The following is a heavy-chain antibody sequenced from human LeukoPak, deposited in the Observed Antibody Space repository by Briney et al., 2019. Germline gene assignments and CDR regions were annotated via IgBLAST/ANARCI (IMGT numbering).Heavy chain of an antibody. J-gene: IGHJ4*02. Sequence: ASVKVSCKASGNTFTGYYMHWVRQAPGQGLEWMGWINPNSGGTNYARKFQGWVTMTRDTSISTAYMELSRLRSDDTAVYYCARRLGDSSGWGFDYWGQGTLVTVSS. CDR1: GNTFTGYY. D-gene: IGHD6-19*01. CDR2: INPNSGGT. CDR3: ARRLGDSSGWGFDY. V-gene: IGHV1-2*04.